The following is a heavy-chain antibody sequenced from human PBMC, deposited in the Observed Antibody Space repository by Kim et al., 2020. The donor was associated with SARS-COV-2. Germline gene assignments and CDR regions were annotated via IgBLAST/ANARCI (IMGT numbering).Heavy chain of an antibody. V-gene: IGHV4-59*01. CDR2: IYYSGST. D-gene: IGHD6-19*01. J-gene: IGHJ6*02. CDR1: GGSISSYY. Sequence: SETLSLTCTVSGGSISSYYWSWIRQPPGKGLEWIGYIYYSGSTNYNPSLKSRVTISVDTSKNQFSLKLSSVTAADTAVYYCARDKGIAVAGSPRYYYYGMDVWGQGTTVTVSS. CDR3: ARDKGIAVAGSPRYYYYGMDV.